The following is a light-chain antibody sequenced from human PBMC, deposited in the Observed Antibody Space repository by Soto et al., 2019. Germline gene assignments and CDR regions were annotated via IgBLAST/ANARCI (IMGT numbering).Light chain of an antibody. J-gene: IGKJ4*01. CDR1: QSISSY. CDR2: DTS. CDR3: QQNSITPLT. V-gene: IGKV1-39*01. Sequence: DIQMTQSPSSLSASVGDRVTITCRASQSISSYLSWYQQKPGKAPKLLIYDTSNLQSGVPSRFSGSGTGTDFTLNISSLQSEDFATYYCQQNSITPLTFGGGTKVE.